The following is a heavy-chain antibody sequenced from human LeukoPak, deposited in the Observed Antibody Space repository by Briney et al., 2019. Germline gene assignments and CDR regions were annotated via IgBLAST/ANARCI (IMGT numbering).Heavy chain of an antibody. CDR2: SSGNSGYT. J-gene: IGHJ4*02. CDR3: ATTNDIGNYYFDF. V-gene: IGHV3-11*06. Sequence: GVSLTLPCAASGFTFSDYYMRWTRQSRGKGLECLSYSSGNSGYTNYADSVKGRFTISRDNAKNSLFLHMNSLRPEDTALYYCATTNDIGNYYFDFWGQGSLVTVSS. CDR1: GFTFSDYY. D-gene: IGHD4-23*01.